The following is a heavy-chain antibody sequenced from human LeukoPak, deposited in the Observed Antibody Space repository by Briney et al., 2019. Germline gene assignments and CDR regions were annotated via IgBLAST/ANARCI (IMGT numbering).Heavy chain of an antibody. CDR3: VKGTSTKYYYYGMDV. CDR2: INSNGGST. Sequence: GGSLRLSCSASGFAFSNYATHWVRQAPGKGLEYVAGINSNGGSTFYADSVKGRFTMSGDNSKNTLYLQMSSLRAEDAAVYYCVKGTSTKYYYYGMDVWGQGTTVTVSS. J-gene: IGHJ6*02. D-gene: IGHD2-2*01. V-gene: IGHV3-64D*06. CDR1: GFAFSNYA.